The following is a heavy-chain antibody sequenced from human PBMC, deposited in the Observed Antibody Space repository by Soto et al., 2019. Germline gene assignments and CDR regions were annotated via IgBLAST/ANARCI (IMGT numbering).Heavy chain of an antibody. Sequence: QVQLVVSGGGVVQPGRSLRLSCAASGFRNYGMHWVRQAPGKGLEWVAIIWHDGSKKHYADSVKGRFTISRDDSKNTVDLQMNSLRADATAVYYCARDRGDFGSGGSFFDYWGQGTLVTVSS. V-gene: IGHV3-33*01. D-gene: IGHD3-10*01. CDR1: GFRNYG. CDR3: ARDRGDFGSGGSFFDY. CDR2: IWHDGSKK. J-gene: IGHJ4*02.